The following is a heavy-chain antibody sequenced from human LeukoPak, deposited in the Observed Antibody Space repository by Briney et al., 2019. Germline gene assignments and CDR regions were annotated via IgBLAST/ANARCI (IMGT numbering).Heavy chain of an antibody. CDR3: ARDPNGDYIGAFDF. J-gene: IGHJ3*01. V-gene: IGHV3-23*01. CDR2: IKGSGSFT. D-gene: IGHD4-17*01. CDR1: GFTFSNYA. Sequence: GGSLRLSCAGSGFTFSNYALIWVRQAPGRGLEWVSAIKGSGSFTKYADSVTGRFTISRDNSKNILYLQMSSLTADDTAIYYCARDPNGDYIGAFDFGGQGTMVTVSS.